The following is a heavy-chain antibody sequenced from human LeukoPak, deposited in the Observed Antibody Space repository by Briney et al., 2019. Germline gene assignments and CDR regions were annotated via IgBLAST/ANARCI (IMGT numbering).Heavy chain of an antibody. CDR2: MNPNSGNT. J-gene: IGHJ4*02. CDR3: ARVSSSWYVDY. D-gene: IGHD6-13*01. Sequence: EASVKVSCKASGYTFTSYDINWVRQATGQGLEWMGWMNPNSGNTGYAQKFQGRVTITRNTSISTAYMELSSLRSEDTAVYYCARVSSSWYVDYWGQGTLVTVSS. CDR1: GYTFTSYD. V-gene: IGHV1-8*03.